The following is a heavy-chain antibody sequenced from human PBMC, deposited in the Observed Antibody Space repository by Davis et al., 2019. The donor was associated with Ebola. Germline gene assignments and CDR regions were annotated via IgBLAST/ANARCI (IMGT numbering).Heavy chain of an antibody. CDR3: ARPSGSGSSWPGYYYYGMDV. CDR1: GFTFSSYW. CDR2: ISGSGGST. D-gene: IGHD6-13*01. V-gene: IGHV3-23*01. J-gene: IGHJ6*02. Sequence: GESLKISCAASGFTFSSYWMSWVRQAPGKGLEWVSAISGSGGSTYYADSVKGRFTISRDNSKNTLYLQMNSLRAEDTAVYYCARPSGSGSSWPGYYYYGMDVWGQGTTVTVSS.